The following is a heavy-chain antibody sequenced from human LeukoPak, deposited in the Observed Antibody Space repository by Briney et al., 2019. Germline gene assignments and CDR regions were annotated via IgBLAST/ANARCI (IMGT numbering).Heavy chain of an antibody. V-gene: IGHV3-53*01. CDR1: GFTVSTNY. Sequence: GGSLRLSCAASGFTVSTNYMTWVRQAPGKGLEWVSVLFRGGSTYYADSVKGRFTISRDDSKNTLYLQMNSLRVEDTAVYYCARGHDTSGYYYPPTWFDPWGQGTLVTVSP. J-gene: IGHJ5*02. CDR2: LFRGGST. D-gene: IGHD3-22*01. CDR3: ARGHDTSGYYYPPTWFDP.